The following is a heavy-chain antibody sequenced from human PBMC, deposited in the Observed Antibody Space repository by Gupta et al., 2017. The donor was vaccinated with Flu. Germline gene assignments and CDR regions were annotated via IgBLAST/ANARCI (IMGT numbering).Heavy chain of an antibody. CDR3: ARSGDYFDT. CDR2: VYYVGST. V-gene: IGHV4-39*01. D-gene: IGHD4-17*01. J-gene: IGHJ4*02. Sequence: QLQLPESGPGLVKPSATLSLPCTVTGGSTTSSSHYWSWIRQPPGKGLEYSGSVYYVGSTYHNPSRQSRGTISIDTSKNQCSLQLTSVTAADTAVYYCARSGDYFDTWGQGALVTVSS. CDR1: GGSTTSSSHY.